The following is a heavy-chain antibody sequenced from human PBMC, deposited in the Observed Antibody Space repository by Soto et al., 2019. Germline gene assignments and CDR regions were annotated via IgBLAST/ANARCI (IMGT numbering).Heavy chain of an antibody. CDR2: ISWNSGSI. CDR1: GFTFDDYA. CDR3: AKAPARGSNVVVALGGWFDP. Sequence: GGSLRLSCAASGFTFDDYAMHWVRQAPGKGLEWVSGISWNSGSIGYADSVKGRFTISRDNAKNSLYLQMNSLRAEDTALYYCAKAPARGSNVVVALGGWFDPWGQGTLVTVSS. V-gene: IGHV3-9*01. D-gene: IGHD2-2*01. J-gene: IGHJ5*02.